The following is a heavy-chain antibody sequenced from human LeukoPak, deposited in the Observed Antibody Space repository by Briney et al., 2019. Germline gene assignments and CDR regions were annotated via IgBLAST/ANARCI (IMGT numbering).Heavy chain of an antibody. CDR3: ARDRGVLRYFDWLLTDYGMDV. J-gene: IGHJ6*02. CDR1: GYTFTSYG. V-gene: IGHV1-18*01. D-gene: IGHD3-9*01. Sequence: ASVKVSCKASGYTFTSYGISWVRQAPGQGLEWMGRISAYNGNTNYAQKLQGRVTMTTDTSTSTAYMELRSLRSDDTAVYYCARDRGVLRYFDWLLTDYGMDVWGQGTTVSVSS. CDR2: ISAYNGNT.